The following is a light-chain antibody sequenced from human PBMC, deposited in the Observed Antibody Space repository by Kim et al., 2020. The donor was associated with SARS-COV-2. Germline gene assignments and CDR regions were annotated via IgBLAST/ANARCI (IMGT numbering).Light chain of an antibody. V-gene: IGLV2-14*03. J-gene: IGLJ3*02. CDR3: SSFTTTSARV. Sequence: GQSITISCTGTTSDVGAYDYVSWYQQLPGNAPKLIIYDVTHRPSGVSDRFSGSKSGNTASLTISGLQADDEADYYCSSFTTTSARVFGGGTRVTVL. CDR2: DVT. CDR1: TSDVGAYDY.